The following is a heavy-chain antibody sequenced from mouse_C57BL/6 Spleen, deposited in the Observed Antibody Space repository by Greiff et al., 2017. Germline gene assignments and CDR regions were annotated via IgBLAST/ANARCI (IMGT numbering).Heavy chain of an antibody. CDR2: ISDGGSYT. CDR1: GFTFSSYA. D-gene: IGHD1-1*01. V-gene: IGHV5-4*01. Sequence: VMLVESGGGLVKPGGSLKLSCAASGFTFSSYAMSWVRQTPEKRLEWVATISDGGSYTYYPDNVKGRFTISRDNAKNNLYLQMSHLKSEDTAMYYCARDPAYYYGTMDYWGQGTSVTVSS. J-gene: IGHJ4*01. CDR3: ARDPAYYYGTMDY.